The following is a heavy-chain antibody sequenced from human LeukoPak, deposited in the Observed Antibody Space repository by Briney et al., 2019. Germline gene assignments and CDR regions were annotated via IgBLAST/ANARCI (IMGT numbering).Heavy chain of an antibody. J-gene: IGHJ3*02. CDR2: ISGSGGST. D-gene: IGHD3-22*01. Sequence: PGGSLRLSCAASGFTFSSYAMSWVRQAPGKGLEWVSAISGSGGSTYYADSVKGRFTISRDNSKNTLYLQMNSLRTEDTAVYYCAIAGEYYYDSSGYLSGDAFDIWGQGTMVTVSS. CDR1: GFTFSSYA. V-gene: IGHV3-23*01. CDR3: AIAGEYYYDSSGYLSGDAFDI.